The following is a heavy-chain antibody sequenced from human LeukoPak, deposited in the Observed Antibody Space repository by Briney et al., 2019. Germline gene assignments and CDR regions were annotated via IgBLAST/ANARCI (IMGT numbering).Heavy chain of an antibody. J-gene: IGHJ3*02. V-gene: IGHV4-4*09. D-gene: IGHD3-22*01. CDR2: IYTSGST. CDR3: ARTKWLSDAFDI. CDR1: GGSISSYY. Sequence: SETLSLTCTVSGGSISSYYWSWIRQPPGKGLDWIGYIYTSGSTNYNPSLKSRVTISVDTSKNQFSLKLSSVTAADTAVYYCARTKWLSDAFDIWGQGTMVTVSS.